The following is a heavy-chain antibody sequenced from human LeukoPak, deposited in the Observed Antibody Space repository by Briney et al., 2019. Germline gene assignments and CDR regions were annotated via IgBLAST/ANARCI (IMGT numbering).Heavy chain of an antibody. Sequence: SETLSLTCAVYGGSFSGYYWSWIRQPPGKGLEWIGEINHSGSTNYNPSLKSRVTISVDTSKNQFSLKLSSVTAADTAVYYCARAAQLVRDFAYWGQGPLVTVSS. J-gene: IGHJ4*02. V-gene: IGHV4-34*01. CDR2: INHSGST. CDR1: GGSFSGYY. D-gene: IGHD6-13*01. CDR3: ARAAQLVRDFAY.